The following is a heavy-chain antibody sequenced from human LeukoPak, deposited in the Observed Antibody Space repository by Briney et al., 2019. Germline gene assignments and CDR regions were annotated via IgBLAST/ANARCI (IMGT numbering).Heavy chain of an antibody. V-gene: IGHV4-38-2*02. J-gene: IGHJ4*02. CDR1: GYSMRGGYF. D-gene: IGHD2-15*01. CDR3: ARVVASTSIDS. Sequence: SETLSLTCSVSGYSMRGGYFWGWIRQPPGKGLEWIGSIFHTGSVYYNPSLKSRVTILVDTSKNQFSLELTSVTAADTALYYCARVVASTSIDSWGQGTLVTVSS. CDR2: IFHTGSV.